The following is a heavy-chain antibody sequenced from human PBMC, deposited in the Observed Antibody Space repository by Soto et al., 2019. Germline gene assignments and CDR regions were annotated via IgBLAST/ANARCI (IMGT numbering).Heavy chain of an antibody. V-gene: IGHV3-74*01. CDR3: AECYTLQHRGISVP. Sequence: PGGSLRLSCVASGFTFSNYWMHWVRQGPGKGLVWVSRISGDGSGTTYADSVKGRFTISRDNAKNTLYLHMNSLRAEDTAVYHCAECYTLQHRGISVPWCQGTLVTVS. CDR1: GFTFSNYW. D-gene: IGHD2-8*01. J-gene: IGHJ5*02. CDR2: ISGDGSGT.